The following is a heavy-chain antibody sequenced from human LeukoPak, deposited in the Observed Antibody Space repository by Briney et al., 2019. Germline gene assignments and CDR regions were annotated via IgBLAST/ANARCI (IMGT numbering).Heavy chain of an antibody. D-gene: IGHD2-2*01. CDR2: NIPIFGTA. CDR1: GGTFSSYG. Sequence: GASVKVACKASGGTFSSYGISWVRQAPGQGLEWMGGNIPIFGTANYAQKFQGRVTITADESTSTAYMDLSSLRSEDTAVYYCARSVGYCSSSSCYPWFDPWGQGNLVTVSS. V-gene: IGHV1-69*13. CDR3: ARSVGYCSSSSCYPWFDP. J-gene: IGHJ5*02.